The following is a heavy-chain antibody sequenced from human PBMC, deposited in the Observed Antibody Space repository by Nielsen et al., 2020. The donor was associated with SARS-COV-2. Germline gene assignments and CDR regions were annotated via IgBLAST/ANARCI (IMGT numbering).Heavy chain of an antibody. J-gene: IGHJ5*02. CDR3: ARQGVATLGVS. CDR2: INHSGST. V-gene: IGHV4-34*01. Sequence: RQAPGKGLEWIGEINHSGSTNYNPSLKSRVTISVDTSKNQFSLKLSSVTAADTAVYYCARQGVATLGVSWGQGTLVTVSS. D-gene: IGHD5-12*01.